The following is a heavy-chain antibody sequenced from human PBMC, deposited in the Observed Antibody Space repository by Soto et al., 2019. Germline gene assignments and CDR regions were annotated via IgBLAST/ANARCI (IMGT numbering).Heavy chain of an antibody. CDR1: GFTFSSYA. CDR3: ARRSSGWYFDY. Sequence: EVQLLESGGGLVQPGGSLRLSCAASGFTFSSYAMRWVRQAPGKGLAWVSDISGSGGSTYYADSVKGRFTISRDNSKNTLYRQMNSLRAEYTAVYYCARRSSGWYFDYWCQVTLVTVSS. V-gene: IGHV3-23*01. CDR2: ISGSGGST. D-gene: IGHD6-19*01. J-gene: IGHJ4*02.